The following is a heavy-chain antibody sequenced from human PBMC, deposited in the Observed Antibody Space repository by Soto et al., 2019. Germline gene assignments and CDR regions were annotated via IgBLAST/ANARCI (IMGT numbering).Heavy chain of an antibody. D-gene: IGHD1-26*01. Sequence: QVQLHQSGPGLMKPSQTLSLTCAISGDSVSSNTVAWNWVRQSPSRGLEWLGRTYYRSKWYNGYAGSVKSXXPXIXXTSSNQFSLHLSSVTPEDTAMYYCARSSVGIDFGYWGQGTLVTVSS. CDR2: TYYRSKWYN. CDR1: GDSVSSNTVA. V-gene: IGHV6-1*01. CDR3: ARSSVGIDFGY. J-gene: IGHJ4*02.